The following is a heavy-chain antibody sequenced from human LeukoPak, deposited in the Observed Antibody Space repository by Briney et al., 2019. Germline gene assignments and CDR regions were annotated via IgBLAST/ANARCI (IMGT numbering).Heavy chain of an antibody. J-gene: IGHJ4*02. CDR1: GGSISSYY. CDR2: IYYSGST. Sequence: SETLSLTCTVSGGSISSYYWSWIRQPPGKGLEWIGYIYYSGSTNYNPSLKSRVTISVDTSKNQFSLKLSSVTAADTAVYYCARESRGFRTDYWGQGTLVTVSS. CDR3: ARESRGFRTDY. D-gene: IGHD1-14*01. V-gene: IGHV4-59*12.